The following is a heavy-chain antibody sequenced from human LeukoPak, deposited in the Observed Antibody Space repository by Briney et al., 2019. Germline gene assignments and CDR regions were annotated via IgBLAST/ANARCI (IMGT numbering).Heavy chain of an antibody. Sequence: PSGTLSLTCTVSGGSVSSSNYYWSWIRQPPGKGLEWIGYIYYSGSTNYNPSLKSRVTISVDTSKNQFSLKLSSVTAADTAVYYCARVRYERLAFDYWGQGTLVAVSS. D-gene: IGHD6-25*01. CDR1: GGSVSSSNYY. CDR2: IYYSGST. J-gene: IGHJ4*02. V-gene: IGHV4-61*01. CDR3: ARVRYERLAFDY.